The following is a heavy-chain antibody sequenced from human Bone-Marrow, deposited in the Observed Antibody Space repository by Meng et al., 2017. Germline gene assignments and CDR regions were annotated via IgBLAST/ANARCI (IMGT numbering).Heavy chain of an antibody. J-gene: IGHJ4*02. CDR3: ARDRYSSGWYSDY. V-gene: IGHV1-2*02. D-gene: IGHD6-19*01. CDR2: INPNSGGT. CDR1: GYTFTGYD. Sequence: VQLWQYWVGVKTPGASVIFSCKASGYTFTGYDRHLVRQATGQGREWMGWINPNSGGTNYAQKFQGRVTMTRDTTSSTAYMDLSRLRSDDTAVYYCARDRYSSGWYSDYWGQGTLVTVSS.